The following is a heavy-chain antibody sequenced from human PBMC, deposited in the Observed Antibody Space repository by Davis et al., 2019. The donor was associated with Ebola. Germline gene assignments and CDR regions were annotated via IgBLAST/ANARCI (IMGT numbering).Heavy chain of an antibody. D-gene: IGHD6-13*01. V-gene: IGHV5-51*01. CDR3: ARQEALYGSIDN. CDR1: GYTFRNYW. CDR2: IYPGDSDT. Sequence: GESLKISCKTSGYTFRNYWIGRVRQPPERGLERMGIIYPGDSDTRYGPSFQGQVTISAETSLNTAYLQWSSLKASDSAMYYCARQEALYGSIDNWGQGTLVTVSS. J-gene: IGHJ4*02.